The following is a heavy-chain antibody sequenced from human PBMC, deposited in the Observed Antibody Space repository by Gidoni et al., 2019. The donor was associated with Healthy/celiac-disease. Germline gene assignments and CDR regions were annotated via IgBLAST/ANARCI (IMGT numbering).Heavy chain of an antibody. CDR3: ASSSSGWYDGYDY. J-gene: IGHJ4*02. V-gene: IGHV1-69*06. D-gene: IGHD6-19*01. CDR2: IIPIFGTA. Sequence: QVQLVQSGAEVKKPGASVKVSCKASGGTFSSYASSWVRQAPGQGLEWMGGIIPIFGTANYAQKFQGRVTLTADKSTSTAYMELSSLRSEDTAVYYCASSSSGWYDGYDYWGQGTLVTVSS. CDR1: GGTFSSYA.